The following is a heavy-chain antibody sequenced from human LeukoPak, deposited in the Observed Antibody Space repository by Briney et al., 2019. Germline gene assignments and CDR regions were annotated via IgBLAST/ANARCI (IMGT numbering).Heavy chain of an antibody. CDR2: ISGSGGST. Sequence: PAGGSLRLSCAASGFTFGSYAMSWVRQAPGKGLEWVSVISGSGGSTDYADSVKGRFTISRDNSKNTLYLQMNSLRAEDTAVYYCAKSVRTESGAYYWFDYWGQGIQVTVSS. CDR1: GFTFGSYA. J-gene: IGHJ4*02. D-gene: IGHD2-15*01. V-gene: IGHV3-23*01. CDR3: AKSVRTESGAYYWFDY.